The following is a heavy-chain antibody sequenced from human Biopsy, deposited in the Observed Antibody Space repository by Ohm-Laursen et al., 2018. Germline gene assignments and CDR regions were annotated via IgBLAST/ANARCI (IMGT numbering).Heavy chain of an antibody. V-gene: IGHV1-18*01. Sequence: ASVKVSCKASGYTFTNYGISWVRQAPGQGLEWMGWINAYNGNTNYAQKLQGRVTMTTDTSTSIAYMELRSLRSDDTALYYCARDRTPYYDFWSGKSFDNWFDPWGQGTLVTVSS. CDR2: INAYNGNT. CDR1: GYTFTNYG. CDR3: ARDRTPYYDFWSGKSFDNWFDP. D-gene: IGHD3-3*01. J-gene: IGHJ5*02.